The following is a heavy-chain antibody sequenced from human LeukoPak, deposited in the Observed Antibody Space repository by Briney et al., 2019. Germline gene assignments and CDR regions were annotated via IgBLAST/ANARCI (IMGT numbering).Heavy chain of an antibody. CDR3: AKVPVAGAIGWVDP. V-gene: IGHV3-30*18. CDR2: ISRDQKNI. D-gene: IGHD2-2*02. CDR1: GFIFSTYA. J-gene: IGHJ5*02. Sequence: GALLLSCATSGFIFSTYAMSWVRQAPGKGLEWVALISRDQKNIYYADSVKGRFTISRDNSKKTVYLQMNSLRIEDTAVYYCAKVPVAGAIGWVDPWGQGTLVTVAS.